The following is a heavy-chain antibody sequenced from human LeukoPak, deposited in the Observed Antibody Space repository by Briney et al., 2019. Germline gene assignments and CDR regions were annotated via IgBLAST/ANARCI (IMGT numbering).Heavy chain of an antibody. J-gene: IGHJ4*02. V-gene: IGHV3-11*01. D-gene: IGHD5-12*01. Sequence: GGSLRLSCAASGFTFSDYYMSWLRQAPGKGLEWVSYTSSSGSTIYYADSVKGRFTISRDNAKNSLYLQMNSLRAEDTAVYYCARVMRRVATEFDYWGQGTLVTVSS. CDR1: GFTFSDYY. CDR3: ARVMRRVATEFDY. CDR2: TSSSGSTI.